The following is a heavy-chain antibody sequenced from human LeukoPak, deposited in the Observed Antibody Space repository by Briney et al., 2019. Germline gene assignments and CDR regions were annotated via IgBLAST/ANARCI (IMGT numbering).Heavy chain of an antibody. D-gene: IGHD1-26*01. CDR1: GYTFISYG. CDR2: ISAYNGNT. J-gene: IGHJ5*02. CDR3: ARDEPMVGATVDL. Sequence: ASVKVSCKASGYTFISYGITWVRQAPGQGLEWMGWISAYNGNTNYAQKLQGRVTMTTDTSTSTAYMELRSLRSDDTAVYYCARDEPMVGATVDLWGQGTLVTVSS. V-gene: IGHV1-18*01.